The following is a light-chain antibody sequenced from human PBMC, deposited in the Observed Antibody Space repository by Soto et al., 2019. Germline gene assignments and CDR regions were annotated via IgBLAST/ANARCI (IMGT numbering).Light chain of an antibody. V-gene: IGKV1-5*03. Sequence: DIQVTQSPSTLSASAGDRVTITCRASQKITTWLAWYQQKPGKAPKLLISKASSLESGVPSRFSGSGSETEFTLTISSLQPDDAATYYCQQYNSYSQRTFGQGTKVEIK. CDR1: QKITTW. CDR2: KAS. J-gene: IGKJ1*01. CDR3: QQYNSYSQRT.